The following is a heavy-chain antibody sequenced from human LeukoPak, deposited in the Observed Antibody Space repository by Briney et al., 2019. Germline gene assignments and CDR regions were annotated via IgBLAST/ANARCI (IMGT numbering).Heavy chain of an antibody. J-gene: IGHJ4*02. CDR1: GGSISSGGYY. V-gene: IGHV4-31*03. CDR3: AAEGIAAAVDY. Sequence: SETLSLTCTVSGGSISSGGYYWSWIRQHPGKGLERIGYIYYSGSTYYNPSLKSRVTISVDTSKNQFSLKLSSVTAADTAVYYCAAEGIAAAVDYWGQGTLVTVSS. CDR2: IYYSGST. D-gene: IGHD6-13*01.